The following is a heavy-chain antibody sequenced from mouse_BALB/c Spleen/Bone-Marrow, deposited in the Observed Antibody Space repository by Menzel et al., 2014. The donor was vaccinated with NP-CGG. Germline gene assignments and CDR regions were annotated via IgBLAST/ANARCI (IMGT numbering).Heavy chain of an antibody. CDR2: IDPANGNT. V-gene: IGHV14-3*02. D-gene: IGHD1-2*01. J-gene: IGHJ2*01. Sequence: EVQLQQSGAELVKPGASVKLSCTASGFNIKDTYMHWVKQRPEQGLEWIGRIDPANGNTKYDPKFQGKATITADTSSNTAYLQLSSLTSEDTAVYYCATYYDGYYFDSWGQDTTLTVAS. CDR3: ATYYDGYYFDS. CDR1: GFNIKDTY.